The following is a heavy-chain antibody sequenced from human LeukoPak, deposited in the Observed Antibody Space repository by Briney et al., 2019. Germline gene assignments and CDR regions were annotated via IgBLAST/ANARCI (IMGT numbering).Heavy chain of an antibody. V-gene: IGHV3-74*01. J-gene: IGHJ4*02. CDR2: INTDGRSI. CDR3: ARDLAAAQYYFDY. D-gene: IGHD6-13*01. CDR1: GFTSSSYW. Sequence: GGSLRLSCAASGFTSSSYWMHWVRQAPGKGLVWVSHINTDGRSISYADSVKGRSTVSRDNAKNTLYLQMNSLRADDTAVYYCARDLAAAQYYFDYWGQGTLVTVSS.